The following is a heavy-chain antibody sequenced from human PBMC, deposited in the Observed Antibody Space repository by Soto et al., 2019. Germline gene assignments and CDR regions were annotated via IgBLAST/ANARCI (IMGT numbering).Heavy chain of an antibody. Sequence: PGGSLRLSCAASRLTFSDYYMSWIRQAPGKGLEWLSYISSSGTTIHYADSVKGRFTVSRGNAQNSLFLQMNSLRAEDTAVYYCVARIQLWNRVDFWGQGTLVTVSS. CDR2: ISSSGTTI. J-gene: IGHJ4*02. CDR3: VARIQLWNRVDF. V-gene: IGHV3-11*01. D-gene: IGHD5-18*01. CDR1: RLTFSDYY.